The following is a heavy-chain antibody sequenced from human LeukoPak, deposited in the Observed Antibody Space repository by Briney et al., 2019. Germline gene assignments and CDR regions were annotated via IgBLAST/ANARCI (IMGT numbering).Heavy chain of an antibody. V-gene: IGHV3-23*01. CDR2: ISASGGST. CDR3: ASCSGSYYNPGGY. Sequence: HPGGSLRLSCAASGFTFISYAMSWVRQAPGKGLEWVSGISASGGSTYYADSVKGRFTISRDNSKNTLYLQMNSLRAEYTAVYYCASCSGSYYNPGGYWGQGTLVTVSS. J-gene: IGHJ4*02. CDR1: GFTFISYA. D-gene: IGHD3-10*02.